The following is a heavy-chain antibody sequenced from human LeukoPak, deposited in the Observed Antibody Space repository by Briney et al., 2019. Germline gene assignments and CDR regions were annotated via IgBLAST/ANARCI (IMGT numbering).Heavy chain of an antibody. CDR2: ISSSGSTI. D-gene: IGHD3-22*01. CDR3: ARDLLNYYDSSGYYTYYYGMDA. Sequence: GGSLRLSCAAYGFTFSSYEMNWVRQAPGKGLEWVSYISSSGSTIYYADSVKGRFTISRDNAKNSLYLQMNSLRAEDTAVYYCARDLLNYYDSSGYYTYYYGMDAWGQGTTVTVSS. V-gene: IGHV3-48*03. J-gene: IGHJ6*02. CDR1: GFTFSSYE.